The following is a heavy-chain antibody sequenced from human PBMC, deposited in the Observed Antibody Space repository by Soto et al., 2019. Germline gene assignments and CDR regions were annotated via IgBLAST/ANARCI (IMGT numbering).Heavy chain of an antibody. J-gene: IGHJ5*02. Sequence: SETLSLTCTVSGASLSDFYWSWVRQPPGKGLEWIGYIYHSGSTKYNPSLKSRITMFIDTSKKQMSLQMTSVTAADTAVYYCARHGVSNWFDTWGQGILVTAPQ. CDR2: IYHSGST. V-gene: IGHV4-59*08. CDR3: ARHGVSNWFDT. CDR1: GASLSDFY. D-gene: IGHD3-16*01.